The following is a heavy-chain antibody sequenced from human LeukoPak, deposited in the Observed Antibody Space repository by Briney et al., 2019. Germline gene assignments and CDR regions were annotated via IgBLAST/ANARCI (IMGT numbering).Heavy chain of an antibody. CDR3: ARDRHSLFDY. CDR1: GFTFGDYA. Sequence: GGSLRPSCTASGFTFGDYAMSWVRQAPGEGLEWVGFIRSKAYGGTTEYAASVEGRFIISRDDSKSIAYLQMNSLKTEDTAVYYCARDRHSLFDYWGQGTLVTVSS. J-gene: IGHJ4*02. D-gene: IGHD2-15*01. CDR2: IRSKAYGGTT. V-gene: IGHV3-49*04.